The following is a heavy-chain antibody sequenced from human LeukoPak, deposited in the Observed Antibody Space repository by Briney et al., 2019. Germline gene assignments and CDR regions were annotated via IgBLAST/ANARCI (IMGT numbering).Heavy chain of an antibody. Sequence: ASVKVSCKASGYTFTSYDINWVRQATGQGLEWMGWMNPNSGNTGYAQKFQGRVTMTRNTSISTAYMELRSLRSEDTAVYYCARGLELRYFDWFPNWFDPWGQGTLVTVSS. CDR2: MNPNSGNT. J-gene: IGHJ5*02. CDR1: GYTFTSYD. CDR3: ARGLELRYFDWFPNWFDP. D-gene: IGHD3-9*01. V-gene: IGHV1-8*01.